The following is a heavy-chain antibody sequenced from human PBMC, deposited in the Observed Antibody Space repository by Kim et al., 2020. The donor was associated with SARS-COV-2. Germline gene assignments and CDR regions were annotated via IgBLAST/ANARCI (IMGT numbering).Heavy chain of an antibody. V-gene: IGHV1-2*02. CDR1: GYTFTGYY. Sequence: ASVKVSCKASGYTFTGYYMHWVRQAPGQGLEWMGWINPNSGGTNYAQKFQGRVTMTRDTSISTAYMELSRLRSDDTAVYYCARGGLWYYDILTGYRDGMDVWGQGTTVTVSS. CDR3: ARGGLWYYDILTGYRDGMDV. D-gene: IGHD3-9*01. CDR2: INPNSGGT. J-gene: IGHJ6*02.